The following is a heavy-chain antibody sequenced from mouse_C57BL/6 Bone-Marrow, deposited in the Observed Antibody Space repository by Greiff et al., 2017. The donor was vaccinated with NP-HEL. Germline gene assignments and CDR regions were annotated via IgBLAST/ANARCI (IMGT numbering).Heavy chain of an antibody. Sequence: EVHLVESGGGLVQPGGSLKLSCAASGFTFSDYYMYWVRQTPEKRLEWVAYISNGGGSTYYPDTVKGRFTISSDNAKNTLYLQMSRLKSEDTAMYYCARHSLLGSFYAMDYWGQGTSVTVSS. CDR3: ARHSLLGSFYAMDY. D-gene: IGHD1-1*01. J-gene: IGHJ4*01. CDR1: GFTFSDYY. CDR2: ISNGGGST. V-gene: IGHV5-12*01.